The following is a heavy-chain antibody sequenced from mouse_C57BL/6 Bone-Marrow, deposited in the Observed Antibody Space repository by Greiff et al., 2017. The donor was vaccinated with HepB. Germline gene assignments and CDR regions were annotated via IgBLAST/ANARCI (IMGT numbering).Heavy chain of an antibody. D-gene: IGHD1-1*01. CDR2: ISSGGDYI. CDR3: TRDLFTGFAY. Sequence: EVQRVESGEGLVKPGGSLKLSCAASGFTFSSYAMSWVRQTPEKRLEWVAYISSGGDYIYYADTVKGRFTISRDNARNTLYLQMSSLKSEDTAMYYCTRDLFTGFAYWGQGTLVTVSA. V-gene: IGHV5-9-1*02. J-gene: IGHJ3*01. CDR1: GFTFSSYA.